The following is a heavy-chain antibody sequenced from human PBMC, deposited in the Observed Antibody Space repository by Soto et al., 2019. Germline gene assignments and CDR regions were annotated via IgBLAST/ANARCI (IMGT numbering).Heavy chain of an antibody. J-gene: IGHJ4*02. Sequence: QVQLQQWGAGLLKPSETLSLTCAVYGGSFSGYYWSWIRQPPGKGLEWIGEINHSGRTNYNPSLKSRVTKAVDTSKNQFSLKLSSVTAADTAVYYGARGDRGKRYGSGGSCSYYFDYWGQGTLVTVSS. V-gene: IGHV4-34*01. CDR1: GGSFSGYY. D-gene: IGHD2-15*01. CDR3: ARGDRGKRYGSGGSCSYYFDY. CDR2: INHSGRT.